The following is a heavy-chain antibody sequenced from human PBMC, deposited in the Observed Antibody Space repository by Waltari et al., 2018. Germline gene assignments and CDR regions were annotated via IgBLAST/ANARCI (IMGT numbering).Heavy chain of an antibody. CDR1: GGSISSYY. CDR2: IYTSGST. CDR3: ARRGVEMATTRGAFDI. V-gene: IGHV4-4*07. Sequence: QVQLQESGPGLVKPSETLSLTCTVSGGSISSYYWSWIRQPAGKGLEWIGRIYTSGSTNYNPSLNSRVTRSVDTSKNQFSLKLSAVTAADTAVYYCARRGVEMATTRGAFDIWGQGTMVTVSS. D-gene: IGHD5-12*01. J-gene: IGHJ3*02.